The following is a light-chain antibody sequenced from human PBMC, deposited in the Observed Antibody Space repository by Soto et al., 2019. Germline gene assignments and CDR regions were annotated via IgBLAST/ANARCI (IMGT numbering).Light chain of an antibody. CDR3: QQYDSSPLT. J-gene: IGKJ4*01. CDR2: GAS. CDR1: QSVSSSY. Sequence: EIVLTQSPGTLSLSPGERATLSCRASQSVSSSYLAWYHQNPGQAPRLLIYGASSRATGIPDRFSGSGSGTDFTLTILRLEPQDFAVYFCQQYDSSPLTFGGANKVEIK. V-gene: IGKV3-20*01.